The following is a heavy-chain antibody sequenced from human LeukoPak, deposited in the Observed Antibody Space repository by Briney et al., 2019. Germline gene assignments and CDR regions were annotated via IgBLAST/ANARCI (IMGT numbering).Heavy chain of an antibody. CDR3: ATTSYYYDSPDY. Sequence: SETLSLTCTVSGGSISSTSYYWGWIRQPPGKGLEWIGSIYYSWDTYYNPSLTSRVTISVDTSKNQFSLKLSSVTAADTAVYYCATTSYYYDSPDYWGQGTLVTVSS. CDR2: IYYSWDT. CDR1: GGSISSTSYY. D-gene: IGHD3-22*01. J-gene: IGHJ4*02. V-gene: IGHV4-39*01.